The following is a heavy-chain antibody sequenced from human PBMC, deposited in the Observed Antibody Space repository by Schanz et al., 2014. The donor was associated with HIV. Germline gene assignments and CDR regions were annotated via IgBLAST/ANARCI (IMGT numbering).Heavy chain of an antibody. CDR2: INPKSGDT. V-gene: IGHV1-2*02. D-gene: IGHD6-19*01. CDR1: AYTFTGYY. Sequence: QLQLVQSGAGVKKPGASVKVSCKASAYTFTGYYMHWVRQAPGQGLEWIGWINPKSGDTNYAQKFQGRVTMTRDTSLSVFYMELCRLRSDDTAVYYCASTSGWSNRAWWYFDLWGRGTLVTVSS. CDR3: ASTSGWSNRAWWYFDL. J-gene: IGHJ2*01.